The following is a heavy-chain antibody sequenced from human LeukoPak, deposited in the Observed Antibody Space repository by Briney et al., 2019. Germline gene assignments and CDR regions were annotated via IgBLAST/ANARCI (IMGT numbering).Heavy chain of an antibody. Sequence: GESLKISCKGSGYSFTSYWIGWVRQMPGKGLEWIGIIYPGDSDTRYSPSFQGQVTISADKSISTAYLQWSSLKASDTAMYYCARIPLAYCGGDCYQNFDYWGQGTLVTVSS. CDR2: IYPGDSDT. J-gene: IGHJ4*02. D-gene: IGHD2-21*02. CDR1: GYSFTSYW. CDR3: ARIPLAYCGGDCYQNFDY. V-gene: IGHV5-51*01.